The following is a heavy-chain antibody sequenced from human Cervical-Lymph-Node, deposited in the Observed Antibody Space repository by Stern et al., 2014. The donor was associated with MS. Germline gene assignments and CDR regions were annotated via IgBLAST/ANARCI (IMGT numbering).Heavy chain of an antibody. CDR1: GGSISSHY. V-gene: IGHV4-59*11. Sequence: QLQLQESGPRLVKPSETLSLTCTVSGGSISSHYWSWLRQPPGKGLEWIAYVYYSGVTNYNPSLKSRVTISIDTSKNQFSLKLNSVTSADTAVYYCARDGGAYRYSNSAYFYNALDVWGQGTTVTVSS. J-gene: IGHJ6*02. CDR3: ARDGGAYRYSNSAYFYNALDV. CDR2: VYYSGVT. D-gene: IGHD5-18*01.